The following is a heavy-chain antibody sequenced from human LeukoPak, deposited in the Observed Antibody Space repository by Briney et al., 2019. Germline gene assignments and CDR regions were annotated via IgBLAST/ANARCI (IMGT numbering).Heavy chain of an antibody. CDR1: GFTFSSYW. V-gene: IGHV3-7*01. D-gene: IGHD3-3*01. CDR3: ARDFRRTDYYDFWSGYPKGHIDY. CDR2: IKQDGSEK. J-gene: IGHJ4*02. Sequence: GGSLRLSCAASGFTFSSYWMSWVRQAPGKGLEWVANIKQDGSEKYYVDSVKGRFTISRDNAKNSLYLQMNSRRAEDTAVYYCARDFRRTDYYDFWSGYPKGHIDYWGQGTLVTVSS.